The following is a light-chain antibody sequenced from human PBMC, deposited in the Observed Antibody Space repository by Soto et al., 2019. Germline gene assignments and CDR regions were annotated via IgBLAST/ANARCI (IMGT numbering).Light chain of an antibody. J-gene: IGLJ1*01. CDR2: EGS. V-gene: IGLV2-23*01. CDR3: CSYAGSSTNG. Sequence: QSVLTQPASVSGSPGQSITISCTGTSSDVGSYNLVSWYQQHPGKAPKLMIYEGSKRPSGVSNRFSGSKSGNTASLTISGLQAEDEADYYCCSYAGSSTNGFGAGSKGTVL. CDR1: SSDVGSYNL.